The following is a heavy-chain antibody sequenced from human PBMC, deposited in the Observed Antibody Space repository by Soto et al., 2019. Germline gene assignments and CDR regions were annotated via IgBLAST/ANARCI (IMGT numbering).Heavy chain of an antibody. J-gene: IGHJ4*02. D-gene: IGHD6-19*01. CDR3: ARFIAVAGTPYYFDY. V-gene: IGHV4-34*01. CDR1: GESFSGYY. Sequence: PSESLSLTCAVYGESFSGYYWSWIRQPPGKGLEWIGEINHSGSTNYNPSLKSRVTISVDTSKNRFSLKLSSVTAADTAVYYCARFIAVAGTPYYFDYWGQGTLVTVSS. CDR2: INHSGST.